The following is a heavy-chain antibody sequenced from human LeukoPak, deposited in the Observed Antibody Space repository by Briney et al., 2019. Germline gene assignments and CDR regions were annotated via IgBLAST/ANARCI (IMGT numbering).Heavy chain of an antibody. D-gene: IGHD6-19*01. J-gene: IGHJ4*02. Sequence: TGGSLRLSCAASGFTFSSHDMHWVRQPTGKGLEWVSVIGTAGNTYYTDSVKGRFTISRENAKNSLCLQMDNLRAEDTAVYYCARSKSYSSGWTDFDCWGQGTLVTVSS. CDR1: GFTFSSHD. V-gene: IGHV3-13*01. CDR2: IGTAGNT. CDR3: ARSKSYSSGWTDFDC.